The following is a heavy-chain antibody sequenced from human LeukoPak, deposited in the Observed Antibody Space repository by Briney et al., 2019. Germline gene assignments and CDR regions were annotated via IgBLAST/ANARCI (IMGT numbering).Heavy chain of an antibody. CDR1: GTSITSSY. Sequence: SETLSLTCTVSGTSITSSYWSWIRQPPGKGLEHIGYIYYTGVTNYSPSLKSRVTMSLDTSKNQFSLKLSSVTAADTAVYYCARGKIKRAFDIWGQGTMVTVSS. CDR3: ARGKIKRAFDI. V-gene: IGHV4-59*12. D-gene: IGHD5-24*01. CDR2: IYYTGVT. J-gene: IGHJ3*02.